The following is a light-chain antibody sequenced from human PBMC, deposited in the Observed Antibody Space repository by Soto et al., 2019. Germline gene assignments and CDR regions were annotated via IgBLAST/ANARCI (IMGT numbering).Light chain of an antibody. V-gene: IGKV1-9*01. CDR1: QGIGNY. CDR3: QVFSSYHRGT. CDR2: AAS. J-gene: IGKJ3*01. Sequence: DIQLTQSPSFLSASVGDRVTITCRASQGIGNYLAWYQQQPGKAPKLLIYAASTLQSGVPSRFSGRGSGTAFTLTISNLQPEDFATYYCQVFSSYHRGTFGPGTKVDIK.